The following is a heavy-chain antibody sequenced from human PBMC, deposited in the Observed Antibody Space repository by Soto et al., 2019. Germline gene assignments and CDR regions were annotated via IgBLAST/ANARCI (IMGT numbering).Heavy chain of an antibody. J-gene: IGHJ6*02. V-gene: IGHV1-69*13. CDR1: GGTFSSYA. Sequence: SVKVSCKASGGTFSSYAISWVRQAPGQGLEWLGGIIPIFGTANYAQKFQGRVTITADESTSTAYMELSSLRSEDTAVYYCARGGYGSGSYLDYYYGMDVWGQGTTVTVSS. D-gene: IGHD3-10*01. CDR3: ARGGYGSGSYLDYYYGMDV. CDR2: IIPIFGTA.